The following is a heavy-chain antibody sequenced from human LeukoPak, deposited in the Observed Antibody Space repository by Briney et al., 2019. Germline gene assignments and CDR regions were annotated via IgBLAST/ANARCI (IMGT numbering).Heavy chain of an antibody. V-gene: IGHV4-34*01. CDR1: GGSFSGYY. J-gene: IGHJ5*02. CDR3: ARRRITIFGVVINWFDP. CDR2: INHSGST. D-gene: IGHD3-3*01. Sequence: SETLSLTCAVYGGSFSGYYWSWIRQPPGKGLEWIGEINHSGSTNYNPSLKSRVTISVDTSKNQFSLKLSSVTAADTAVYYCARRRITIFGVVINWFDPWGQGTLVTVSS.